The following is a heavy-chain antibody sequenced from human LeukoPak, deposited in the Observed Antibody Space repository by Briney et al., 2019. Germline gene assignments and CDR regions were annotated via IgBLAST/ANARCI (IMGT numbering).Heavy chain of an antibody. J-gene: IGHJ4*02. D-gene: IGHD5-12*01. Sequence: GGSLRLSCAASGFTFSSYAMSWVRQAPGKGLEWVSSISSSSSYIYYADSVKGRFTISRDNAKNSLYLQMNSLRAEDTAVYYCARSWDYSGYDRRGFDYWGQGTLVTVSS. CDR3: ARSWDYSGYDRRGFDY. CDR2: ISSSSSYI. CDR1: GFTFSSYA. V-gene: IGHV3-21*01.